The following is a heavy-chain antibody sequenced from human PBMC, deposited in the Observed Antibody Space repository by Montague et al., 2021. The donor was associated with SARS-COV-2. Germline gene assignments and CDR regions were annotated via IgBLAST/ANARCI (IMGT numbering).Heavy chain of an antibody. J-gene: IGHJ4*02. CDR3: ARGGERSLLERSLDY. CDR1: GGSISSYY. V-gene: IGHV4-59*01. D-gene: IGHD3-16*01. Sequence: SKTLSLTCTVSGGSISSYYWSWIRQPPGKGLEWIGYIYYSGSTNYNPSLKSRVTISVDTSKNQFSLKLSSVTAADTAVYYCARGGERSLLERSLDYWGQGTLVTVSS. CDR2: IYYSGST.